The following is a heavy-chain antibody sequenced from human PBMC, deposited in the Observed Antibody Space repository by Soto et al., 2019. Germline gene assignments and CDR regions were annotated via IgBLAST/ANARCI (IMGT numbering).Heavy chain of an antibody. CDR3: ARSLPYGSGSYGY. CDR1: GGSISSGDYY. D-gene: IGHD3-10*01. J-gene: IGHJ4*02. CDR2: ICYTGST. Sequence: SETLSLTCTVSGGSISSGDYYWSWIRQPPGKGLEWIGYICYTGSTYYNPSLKSRVTISVDTSKNQFSLKLSSVTAADTAVYYCARSLPYGSGSYGYWGQGTLVTVSS. V-gene: IGHV4-30-4*01.